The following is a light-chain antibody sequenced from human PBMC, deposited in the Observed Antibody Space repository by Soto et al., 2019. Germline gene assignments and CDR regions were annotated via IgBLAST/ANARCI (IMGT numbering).Light chain of an antibody. J-gene: IGLJ2*01. CDR1: SSNIGNNY. Sequence: QSVLTQPPSVSAAPGQKVTISCSGSSSNIGNNYVSWYQQLPGTAPKLLIYDNNKRPSGIPDRFSGSKSGTSATLGITGLQTGDEADYYCGAWDDSLSGPAFGGGTKLTVL. V-gene: IGLV1-51*01. CDR3: GAWDDSLSGPA. CDR2: DNN.